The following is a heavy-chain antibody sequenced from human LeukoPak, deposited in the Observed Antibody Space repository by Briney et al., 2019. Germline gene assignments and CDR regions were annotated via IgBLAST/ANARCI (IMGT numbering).Heavy chain of an antibody. V-gene: IGHV3-66*01. Sequence: GWSLRLSCAASGVTLSSNYMSGVRQPPREGLEWVSVLYSGGSTYYTDSVKGRFTISRHNSKHTLYLQVKSLSAEDTAVYDCPKENPGIAVAGYGMDVWGQGTTVTVSS. J-gene: IGHJ6*02. D-gene: IGHD6-19*01. CDR2: LYSGGST. CDR1: GVTLSSNY. CDR3: PKENPGIAVAGYGMDV.